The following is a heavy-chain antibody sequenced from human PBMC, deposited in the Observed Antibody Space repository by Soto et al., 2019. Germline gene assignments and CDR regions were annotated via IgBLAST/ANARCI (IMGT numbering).Heavy chain of an antibody. CDR2: INHSGST. CDR3: GQTRVRGVVPREMDD. D-gene: IGHD3-10*01. J-gene: IGHJ4*02. CDR1: GGSLSGYF. Sequence: SETLSLTCAAYGGSLSGYFWSWIRQSPGKGLEWIGEINHSGSTKHNPSLKSRVTISIDTSKNQFSLKLSSVAAADTAVYDCGQTRVRGVVPREMDDWGQGTMVT. V-gene: IGHV4-34*01.